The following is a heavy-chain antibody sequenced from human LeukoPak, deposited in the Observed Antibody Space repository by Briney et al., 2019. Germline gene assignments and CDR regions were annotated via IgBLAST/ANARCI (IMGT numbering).Heavy chain of an antibody. CDR3: ARDNMGFDY. CDR1: GFTFSSYG. Sequence: GGSLRLSCAASGFTFSSYGMHWVRQAPGKGLEWVSYITSSSSSIYYADSVKGRFTISRDNAKNSLYLQMNSLRAEDTAVYYCARDNMGFDYWGQGTLVTVYS. J-gene: IGHJ4*02. D-gene: IGHD2/OR15-2a*01. V-gene: IGHV3-48*01. CDR2: ITSSSSSI.